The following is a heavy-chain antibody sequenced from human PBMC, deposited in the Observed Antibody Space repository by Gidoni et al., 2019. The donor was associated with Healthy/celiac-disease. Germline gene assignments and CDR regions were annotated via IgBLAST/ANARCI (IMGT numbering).Heavy chain of an antibody. J-gene: IGHJ6*02. D-gene: IGHD2-15*01. Sequence: QVQLVQSGAEVQKPGSSLKVSCKASGGPFSSYAIRWVRQATGQGLEWMGGIIPIFGTANYAQKFQGRVTITADESTSTAYMELSSLRSEDTAVYYCARFGRYCSGGSCYYYYYGMDVWGQGTTVTVSS. V-gene: IGHV1-69*01. CDR3: ARFGRYCSGGSCYYYYYGMDV. CDR1: GGPFSSYA. CDR2: IIPIFGTA.